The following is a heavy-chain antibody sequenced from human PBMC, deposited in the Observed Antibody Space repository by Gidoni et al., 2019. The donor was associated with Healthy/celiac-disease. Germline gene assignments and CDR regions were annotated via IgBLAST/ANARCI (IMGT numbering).Heavy chain of an antibody. D-gene: IGHD3-10*01. CDR2: ISWNSGSI. J-gene: IGHJ4*02. V-gene: IGHV3-9*01. CDR1: GVTFDDYA. CDR3: AKSPPYYGESEPYYFDY. Sequence: EVQLVESGGGLVQPGRSLRLSCAASGVTFDDYAMHWVRQAPGKGLEWVSGISWNSGSIGYADSVKGRFTISRDNAKNSLYLQMNSLRAEDTALYYCAKSPPYYGESEPYYFDYWGQGTLVTVSS.